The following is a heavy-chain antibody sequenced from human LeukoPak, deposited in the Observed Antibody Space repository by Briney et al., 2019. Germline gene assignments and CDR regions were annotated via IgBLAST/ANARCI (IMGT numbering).Heavy chain of an antibody. CDR1: GFTFSDTW. D-gene: IGHD4-23*01. J-gene: IGHJ3*02. Sequence: GGSLRLSCAASGFTFSDTWMHWVRQAPGEGLVWVSRIRSDGSDTRYAESVKGRFTISRDNAKNTLYLQMNSLRAEDTAVYYCARDRATVVTEDAFDIWGQGTMVTVSS. CDR2: IRSDGSDT. CDR3: ARDRATVVTEDAFDI. V-gene: IGHV3-74*01.